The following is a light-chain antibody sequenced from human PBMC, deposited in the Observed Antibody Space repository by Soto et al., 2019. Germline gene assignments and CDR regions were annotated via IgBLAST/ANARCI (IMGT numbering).Light chain of an antibody. V-gene: IGKV2-28*01. Sequence: DIVMTQSPLSLSVTPGEPASISCRSTQSLLYSDGKNYLDWYLQKPGQSPQLLIYSGSNRPSGVPDRFSGSGSGTDFTLKISRVEAEDVGVYYCMQALQTPFTFGPGTKVDIK. CDR2: SGS. CDR1: QSLLYSDGKNY. CDR3: MQALQTPFT. J-gene: IGKJ3*01.